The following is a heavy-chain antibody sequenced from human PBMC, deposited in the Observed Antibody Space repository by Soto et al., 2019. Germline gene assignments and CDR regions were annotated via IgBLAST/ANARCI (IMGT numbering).Heavy chain of an antibody. D-gene: IGHD3-3*01. CDR3: ARGGFTIFGVVPIPHFDY. J-gene: IGHJ4*02. CDR2: IGTAGDT. Sequence: GGSLILSCAASGFTFSSYDMHWVRQATGKGLEWVSAIGTAGDTYYPGSVKGRFTISRENAKNSLYLQMNSLRAGDTAVYYCARGGFTIFGVVPIPHFDYWGQGTLVTVSS. CDR1: GFTFSSYD. V-gene: IGHV3-13*01.